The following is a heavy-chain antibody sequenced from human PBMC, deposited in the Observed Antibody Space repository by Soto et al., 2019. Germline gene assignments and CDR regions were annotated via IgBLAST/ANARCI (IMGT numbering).Heavy chain of an antibody. J-gene: IGHJ4*02. Sequence: SETLSLTCTVSGGSISPHYWSWIRQPPGKGLEWIGYIYYSGTTNYNPSLRSRVTMSVATSKNRFSLNLSSVTAADTAVYYCARSALSSGFVYYFASWGQGTLVTVS. CDR3: ARSALSSGFVYYFAS. CDR2: IYYSGTT. D-gene: IGHD3-16*01. V-gene: IGHV4-59*11. CDR1: GGSISPHY.